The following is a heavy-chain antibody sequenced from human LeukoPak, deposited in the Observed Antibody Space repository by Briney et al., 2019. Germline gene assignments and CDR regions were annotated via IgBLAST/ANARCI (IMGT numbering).Heavy chain of an antibody. J-gene: IGHJ6*03. D-gene: IGHD1-26*01. CDR3: ARTVGAPYYYYMDV. Sequence: ASVKVSCKASGYTFTSYGISWVRQAPGQGLEWMGWISAYNGNTNYAQKLQGRVTMTTDTSTSTAYMELRSLRSDDTAVYYCARTVGAPYYYYMDVWGKGTTVTVSS. V-gene: IGHV1-18*01. CDR1: GYTFTSYG. CDR2: ISAYNGNT.